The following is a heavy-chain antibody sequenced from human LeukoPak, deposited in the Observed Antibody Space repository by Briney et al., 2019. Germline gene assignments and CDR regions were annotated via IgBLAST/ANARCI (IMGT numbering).Heavy chain of an antibody. CDR2: ISSNSGYI. CDR3: AKRGAAREFDY. D-gene: IGHD6-6*01. Sequence: PGGSLRLSCAASGFAFNDYAMHWVRQAPGKGLEWVSGISSNSGYIVYADSVKGRFTISRDNAKNSLYLQMNSLSVEDMALYYCAKRGAAREFDYWGQGTLVTVSS. J-gene: IGHJ4*02. CDR1: GFAFNDYA. V-gene: IGHV3-9*03.